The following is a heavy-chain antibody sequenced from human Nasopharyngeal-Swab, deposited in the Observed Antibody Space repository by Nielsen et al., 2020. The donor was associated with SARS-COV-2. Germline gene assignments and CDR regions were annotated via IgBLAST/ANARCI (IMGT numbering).Heavy chain of an antibody. CDR3: ARDGSEVRGVIDY. CDR1: GFTFSSYS. D-gene: IGHD3-10*01. Sequence: GGSLRLSCAASGFTFSSYSMNWVRQAPGKGLEWVSSISSSSSYIYYADSVKGRFTISRDNAKNSLYLQMNSLRAEDTAVYYCARDGSEVRGVIDYWGQGTLVTVSS. V-gene: IGHV3-21*01. J-gene: IGHJ4*02. CDR2: ISSSSSYI.